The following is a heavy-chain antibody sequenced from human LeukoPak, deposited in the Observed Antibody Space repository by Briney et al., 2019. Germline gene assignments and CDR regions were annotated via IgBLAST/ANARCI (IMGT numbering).Heavy chain of an antibody. CDR2: ITSGVGIT. J-gene: IGHJ4*02. Sequence: PGGSLRLSCAASGFTFSNYGMNWVRQAPGKGLEWVSIITSGVGITYYADSVKGRFTISRDNSKNTLCLQMNSLRADDTAVYYCAKGDYYDFDYWGQGTLVTVSS. D-gene: IGHD3-10*01. V-gene: IGHV3-23*01. CDR3: AKGDYYDFDY. CDR1: GFTFSNYG.